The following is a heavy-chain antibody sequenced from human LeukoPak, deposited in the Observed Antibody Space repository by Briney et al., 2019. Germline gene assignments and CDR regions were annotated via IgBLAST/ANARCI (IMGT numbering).Heavy chain of an antibody. D-gene: IGHD3-22*01. Sequence: GGSLRLTCAASGFTFSSYTMNWVRQAPGKGLEWVSAISGSGGSTYYADSVKGRFTISRDNSKNTLYLQMNSLRAEDTAVYYCAKSSVAGYYDSSFVYFDYWGQGTLVTVSS. V-gene: IGHV3-23*01. CDR1: GFTFSSYT. CDR2: ISGSGGST. CDR3: AKSSVAGYYDSSFVYFDY. J-gene: IGHJ4*02.